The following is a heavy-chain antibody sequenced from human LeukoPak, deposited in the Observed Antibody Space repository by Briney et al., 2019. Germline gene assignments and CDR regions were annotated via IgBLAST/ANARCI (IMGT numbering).Heavy chain of an antibody. D-gene: IGHD2-2*01. CDR2: ISSSGSTI. V-gene: IGHV3-11*04. CDR1: GFTFSDYY. Sequence: GGSLRLSCAASGFTFSDYYMSWIRQAPGKGLEWVLYISSSGSTIYYADSVKGRFTISRDNAKNSLYLQMNSLRAEDTAVYYCARLHPDIVLVPAAIRGDYWGQGILVTVSS. CDR3: ARLHPDIVLVPAAIRGDY. J-gene: IGHJ4*02.